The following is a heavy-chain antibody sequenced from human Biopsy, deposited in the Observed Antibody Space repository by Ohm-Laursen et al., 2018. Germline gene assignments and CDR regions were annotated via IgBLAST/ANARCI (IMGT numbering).Heavy chain of an antibody. CDR3: ASMPAAIHEPNYSYYGMHV. Sequence: SETLSLTCTASGDSISSYYWSWIRQPPGKGLQWIGYVYYTGSTDYNPSLQSRVTISVDTSKNQFSLKLSSVTAADTAVYYCASMPAAIHEPNYSYYGMHVWGQGTTVTVSS. CDR2: VYYTGST. J-gene: IGHJ6*02. D-gene: IGHD2-2*02. CDR1: GDSISSYY. V-gene: IGHV4-59*08.